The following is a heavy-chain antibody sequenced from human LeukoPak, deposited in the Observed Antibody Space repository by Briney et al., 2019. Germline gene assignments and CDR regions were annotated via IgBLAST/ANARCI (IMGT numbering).Heavy chain of an antibody. CDR2: IYAGGNT. CDR1: GFTVSNNY. D-gene: IGHD1-26*01. Sequence: GGSLRLSCAASGFTVSNNYMSWVRQAPGKGLEWVSVIYAGGNTNYADSVKGRFTISRDNSKNMVHLQMNSLRAEDTTVYYCAMGATTPPDLDYWGQGTLVTVSS. V-gene: IGHV3-53*01. J-gene: IGHJ4*02. CDR3: AMGATTPPDLDY.